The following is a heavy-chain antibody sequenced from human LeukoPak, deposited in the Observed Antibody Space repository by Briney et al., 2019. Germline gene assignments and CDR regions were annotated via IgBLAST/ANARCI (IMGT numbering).Heavy chain of an antibody. V-gene: IGHV4-59*01. Sequence: SETLSLTCTVSGGSISSYYWSWIRQPPGKGLEWIGNINYSRSTNYNPSLKSRVTISVDTSKNQFSLKLSSVTAADTAVYYCTRGSIAYYYMDVWGKGTTVTISS. CDR1: GGSISSYY. D-gene: IGHD3-22*01. CDR2: INYSRST. CDR3: TRGSIAYYYMDV. J-gene: IGHJ6*03.